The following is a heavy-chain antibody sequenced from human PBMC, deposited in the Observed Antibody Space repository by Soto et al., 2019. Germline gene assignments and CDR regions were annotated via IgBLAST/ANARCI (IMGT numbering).Heavy chain of an antibody. D-gene: IGHD2-21*02. Sequence: ASVKVSCKASGYTFTSYGISWVRQAPGQGLEWMGWISAYNGNTNYAQKLQGRVTMTTDTSTSTAYMELRSLRSDDTAVYYCASGIYCGGDCYDFYYYYGMDVWGQGTTVTVS. CDR3: ASGIYCGGDCYDFYYYYGMDV. J-gene: IGHJ6*02. CDR1: GYTFTSYG. V-gene: IGHV1-18*01. CDR2: ISAYNGNT.